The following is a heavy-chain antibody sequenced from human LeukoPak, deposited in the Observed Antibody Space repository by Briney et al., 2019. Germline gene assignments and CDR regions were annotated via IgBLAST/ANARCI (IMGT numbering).Heavy chain of an antibody. V-gene: IGHV4-59*01. D-gene: IGHD5/OR15-5a*01. CDR2: VYSSGST. J-gene: IGHJ1*01. CDR3: ARGKYGVYEYLHH. CDR1: GGSINVYY. Sequence: SETLSLTCTVCGGSINVYYGTWLRQAPGKGLEWIGYVYSSGSTTYNPTLKSRVTISVDTSKNQFSLKLNSVTAADTAVYYCARGKYGVYEYLHHWGQGTLVTVSS.